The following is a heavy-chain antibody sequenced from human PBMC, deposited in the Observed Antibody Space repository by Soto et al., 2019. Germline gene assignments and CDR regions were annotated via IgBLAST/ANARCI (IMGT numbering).Heavy chain of an antibody. CDR1: GFTFTSSA. J-gene: IGHJ4*02. V-gene: IGHV1-58*01. CDR2: IVVGSGNT. Sequence: QMQLVQSGPEVKKPGTSVKVSCKASGFTFTSSAVQWVRQARGQRLEWIGWIVVGSGNTNYAQKFQERVTISRDMSSSSAYMELSSLRAEDTAVYYCAARSDYDHVWGSYRYTGTLPDYWGQGTLVTVSS. CDR3: AARSDYDHVWGSYRYTGTLPDY. D-gene: IGHD3-16*02.